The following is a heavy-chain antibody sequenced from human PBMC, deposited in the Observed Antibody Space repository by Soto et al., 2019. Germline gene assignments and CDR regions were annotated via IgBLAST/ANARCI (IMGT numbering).Heavy chain of an antibody. CDR3: AGNRNYGNGMAV. CDR2: ISSSSSYI. V-gene: IGHV3-21*01. CDR1: SHG. Sequence: SHGVSRISKNPGKGLEWVSSISSSSSYIYYADSVKGRFTISRDNAKNSLYLQMNSLRAEDTAVYYCAGNRNYGNGMAVRGHGTTVTGSS. D-gene: IGHD1-7*01. J-gene: IGHJ6*02.